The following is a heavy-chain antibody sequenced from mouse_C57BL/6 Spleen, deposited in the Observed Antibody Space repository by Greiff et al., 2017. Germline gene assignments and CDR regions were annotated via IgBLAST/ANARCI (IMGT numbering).Heavy chain of an antibody. D-gene: IGHD2-4*01. CDR1: GYTFTSYW. J-gene: IGHJ2*01. V-gene: IGHV1-7*01. Sequence: QVQLKESGAELAKPGASVKLSCKASGYTFTSYWMHWVKQRPGQGLEWIGYINPSSGYTKYNQKFKDKATLTADKSSSTAYMQLSSLTYEDSAVYYCASPGNYDYDEPDPYYFDYWGQGTTLTVSS. CDR3: ASPGNYDYDEPDPYYFDY. CDR2: INPSSGYT.